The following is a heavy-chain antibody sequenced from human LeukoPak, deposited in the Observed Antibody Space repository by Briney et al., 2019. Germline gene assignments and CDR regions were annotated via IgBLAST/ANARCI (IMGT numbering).Heavy chain of an antibody. Sequence: DPGGSLRLSCAASGFTFGDFYMTWVRQAPGKGLEWVSAISGSGGSTYYADSVKGRFTISRDNSKNTLYLQMNSLRAEDTAVYYCARVDGSGSYYYFDYWGQGTLVTVSS. J-gene: IGHJ4*02. D-gene: IGHD3-10*01. CDR1: GFTFGDFY. CDR2: ISGSGGST. V-gene: IGHV3-23*01. CDR3: ARVDGSGSYYYFDY.